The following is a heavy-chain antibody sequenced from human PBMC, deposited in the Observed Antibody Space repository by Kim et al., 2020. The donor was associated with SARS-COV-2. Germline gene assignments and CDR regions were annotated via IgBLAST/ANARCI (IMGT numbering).Heavy chain of an antibody. V-gene: IGHV1-2*02. CDR1: GYTFTGYY. Sequence: ASVKVSCKASGYTFTGYYMHWVRQAPGQGLEWMGWINPNSGGTNYAQKFQGRVTMTRDTSISTAYMELSRLRSDDTAVYYCARELRYCSSTSCYTHSDTAPFDPWGQGTLVTVSS. CDR2: INPNSGGT. D-gene: IGHD2-2*02. CDR3: ARELRYCSSTSCYTHSDTAPFDP. J-gene: IGHJ5*02.